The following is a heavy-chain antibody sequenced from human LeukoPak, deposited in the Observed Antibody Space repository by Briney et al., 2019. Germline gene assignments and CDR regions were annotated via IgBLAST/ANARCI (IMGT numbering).Heavy chain of an antibody. CDR3: ARDGYNSGYFDY. Sequence: PSQTLSLTCTVSGASISSSGYYWNWIRQPPGKGLEWIGYIYYSRSTSYSPSLKSRLTISVDTSKNQFSLKLSSVTAADTAVYYCARDGYNSGYFDYWGQGTLVTVSS. CDR2: IYYSRST. V-gene: IGHV4-30-4*01. D-gene: IGHD5-24*01. J-gene: IGHJ4*02. CDR1: GASISSSGYY.